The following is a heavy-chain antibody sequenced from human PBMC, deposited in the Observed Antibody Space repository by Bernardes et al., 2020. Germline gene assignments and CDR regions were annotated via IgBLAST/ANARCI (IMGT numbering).Heavy chain of an antibody. CDR1: GFTFSTSP. V-gene: IGHV3-23*01. Sequence: GGSLRLSCATSGFTFSTSPMSWVRQAPGKGLEWVSGISTGGDNTYYADSVRGRFTISRDSSKKTLYMQMNSLRAEDTAVYYCAQHMYCSGGSCYFGYWGQGTLVTVSS. CDR2: ISTGGDNT. D-gene: IGHD2-15*01. J-gene: IGHJ4*02. CDR3: AQHMYCSGGSCYFGY.